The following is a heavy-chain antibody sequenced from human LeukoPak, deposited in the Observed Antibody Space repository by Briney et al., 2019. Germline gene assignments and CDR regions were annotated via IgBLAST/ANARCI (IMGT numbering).Heavy chain of an antibody. CDR3: ARDTRGGSSGPIRIDY. V-gene: IGHV1-69*05. CDR1: GYTFNSYG. J-gene: IGHJ4*02. D-gene: IGHD6-19*01. CDR2: IIPIFGTA. Sequence: GASVKVSCKPSGYTFNSYGITWVRQAPGQGLEWMGRIIPIFGTANYAQKFQGRVTITTDESTSTAYMELSSLRSEDTAVYYCARDTRGGSSGPIRIDYWGQGTLVTVSS.